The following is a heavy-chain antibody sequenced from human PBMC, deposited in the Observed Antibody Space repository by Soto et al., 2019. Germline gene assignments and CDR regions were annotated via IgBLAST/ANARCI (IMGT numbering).Heavy chain of an antibody. Sequence: SETLSLTCAVYGGSFSGYYWSWIRQPPGKGLEWIGEINHSGSTNYNPSLKSRVTISVDTSKNQFSLKLSSVTAADTAVYYCASWDDYGGNSNPLYTFDIWGQGTMVTVSS. D-gene: IGHD4-17*01. V-gene: IGHV4-34*01. J-gene: IGHJ3*02. CDR3: ASWDDYGGNSNPLYTFDI. CDR1: GGSFSGYY. CDR2: INHSGST.